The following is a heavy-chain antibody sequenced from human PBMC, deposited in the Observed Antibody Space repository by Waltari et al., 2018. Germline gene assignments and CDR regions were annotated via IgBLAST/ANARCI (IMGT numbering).Heavy chain of an antibody. D-gene: IGHD6-13*01. V-gene: IGHV4-38-2*01. J-gene: IGHJ4*02. CDR2: IYHSGST. Sequence: QVQLQESDPGLVKPSETLSLTCAVSGYSISSGYYWGWIRQPPGKGLEWIGSIYHSGSTYYNPSLKSRVTISVDTSKNQFSLKLSSVTAADTAVYYCASRYSSSWYQATFFDYWGQGTLVTVSS. CDR3: ASRYSSSWYQATFFDY. CDR1: GYSISSGYY.